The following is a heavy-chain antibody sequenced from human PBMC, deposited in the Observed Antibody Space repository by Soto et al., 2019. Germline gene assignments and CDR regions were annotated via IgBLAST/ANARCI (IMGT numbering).Heavy chain of an antibody. CDR2: IWYDGSNK. J-gene: IGHJ4*02. CDR1: GFTFSSYS. CDR3: ARVKGYCSSTSCSTFDY. V-gene: IGHV3-33*08. Sequence: GGSLRLSCAASGFTFSSYSMNWVRQAPGKGLEWVAVIWYDGSNKYYADSVKGRFTISRDNSKNTLYLQMNSLRAEDTAVYYCARVKGYCSSTSCSTFDYWGQGTLVTVSS. D-gene: IGHD2-2*01.